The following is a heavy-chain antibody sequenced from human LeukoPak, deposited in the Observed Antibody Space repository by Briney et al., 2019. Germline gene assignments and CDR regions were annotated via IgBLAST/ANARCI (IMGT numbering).Heavy chain of an antibody. CDR1: GFTFSSYG. D-gene: IGHD2-15*01. CDR3: ARDLKDIVVVVAANHYYYYGMDV. V-gene: IGHV3-30*03. Sequence: PGGSLRLSCAASGFTFSSYGMHWVRQAPGKGLEWVAVISYDGSNKYYADSVKGRFTISRDNSKNTLYLQMNSLRAEDTAVYYCARDLKDIVVVVAANHYYYYGMDVWGQGTTVTVSS. J-gene: IGHJ6*02. CDR2: ISYDGSNK.